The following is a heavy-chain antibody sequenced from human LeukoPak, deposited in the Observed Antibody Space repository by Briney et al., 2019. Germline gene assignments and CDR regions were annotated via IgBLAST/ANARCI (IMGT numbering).Heavy chain of an antibody. CDR2: ISWNSGSI. D-gene: IGHD5-18*01. Sequence: GRSLRLSCAASGFTFDDYAMHWVRQAPGKGLEWVSGISWNSGSIGYADSVKGRFTISRDNAKNSLYLQMNSLRAEDTALYYRASYGYDYWGQGTLVTVSS. V-gene: IGHV3-9*01. J-gene: IGHJ4*02. CDR1: GFTFDDYA. CDR3: ASYGYDY.